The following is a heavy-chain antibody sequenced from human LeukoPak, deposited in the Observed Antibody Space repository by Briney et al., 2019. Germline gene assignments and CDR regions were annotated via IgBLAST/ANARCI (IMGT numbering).Heavy chain of an antibody. J-gene: IGHJ5*02. Sequence: SETLSLTCTVSGGSISSSSYYWAWVRQPPGKGLEWIGSIYYSGSTYYNPSLKSRVTISVDTSKNQFSLKLSSVTAADTAVYYCASQGGGYGSGSYRYNWFDPWGQGTLVTVSS. V-gene: IGHV4-39*01. CDR3: ASQGGGYGSGSYRYNWFDP. CDR1: GGSISSSSYY. CDR2: IYYSGST. D-gene: IGHD3-10*01.